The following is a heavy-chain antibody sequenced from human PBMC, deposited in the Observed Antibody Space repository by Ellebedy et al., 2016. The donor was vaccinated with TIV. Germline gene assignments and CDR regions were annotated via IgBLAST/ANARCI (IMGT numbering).Heavy chain of an antibody. Sequence: LSLTCAASGFTFSSYAMSWVRQAPGKGLEWVSSITGRGDIIYYADSVKGRFTISRDNSKNTLHLQMSSLGVEDMAVYYCARVRDTSSWPLDKWGQGTPVTVAS. V-gene: IGHV3-23*01. CDR2: ITGRGDII. D-gene: IGHD2-2*01. J-gene: IGHJ4*02. CDR1: GFTFSSYA. CDR3: ARVRDTSSWPLDK.